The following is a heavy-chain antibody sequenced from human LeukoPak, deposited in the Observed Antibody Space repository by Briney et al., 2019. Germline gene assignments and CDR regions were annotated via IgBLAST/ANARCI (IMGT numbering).Heavy chain of an antibody. V-gene: IGHV4-39*01. D-gene: IGHD4-17*01. CDR1: GGSFSSSSYY. CDR3: ATHFPSGDYFDY. Sequence: SETLSLTCTVSGGSFSSSSYYWGWIRQPPGKGLEWIGSIYYSGSTYYNPSLKSRVTISVDTSKNQFSLKLSSVTAADTAVYYCATHFPSGDYFDYWGQGTLVTVSS. J-gene: IGHJ4*02. CDR2: IYYSGST.